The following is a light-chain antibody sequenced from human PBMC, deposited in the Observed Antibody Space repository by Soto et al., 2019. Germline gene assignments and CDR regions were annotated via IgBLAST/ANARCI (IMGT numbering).Light chain of an antibody. V-gene: IGLV2-8*01. CDR3: CSYAGSSYV. Sequence: QSVLTQPPSASGSPGRSVTISCTGSSSDVGGYHYVSWYQQHPGKAPKLMIYEVTKRPSGIPDRFSGSKSGNTASLTVSGLQAEDEADYYCCSYAGSSYVFGTGTKVTVL. CDR1: SSDVGGYHY. J-gene: IGLJ1*01. CDR2: EVT.